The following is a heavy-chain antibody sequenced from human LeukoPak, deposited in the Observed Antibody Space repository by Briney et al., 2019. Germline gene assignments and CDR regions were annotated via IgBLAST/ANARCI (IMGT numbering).Heavy chain of an antibody. CDR1: GYTFTSYY. V-gene: IGHV1-46*01. Sequence: ASVKVSCKASGYTFTSYYMHWVRQAPGQGLEWMGLINPGAGTTTYAQKFQGRVTVTRDTSTSTVYMDLSSLKSEDTAVYYCARGKSSVWPVGLCMDVWGQGTTVTVSS. D-gene: IGHD6-19*01. CDR2: INPGAGTT. CDR3: ARGKSSVWPVGLCMDV. J-gene: IGHJ6*02.